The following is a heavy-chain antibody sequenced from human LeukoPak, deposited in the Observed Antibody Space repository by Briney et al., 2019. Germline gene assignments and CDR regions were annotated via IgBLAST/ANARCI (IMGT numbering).Heavy chain of an antibody. D-gene: IGHD5-18*01. CDR2: IIPIFGTA. Sequence: GASVKVSCKASGGTFSSYAISWVRQAPGQGLEWMGGIIPIFGTANYAQKFQGRVTITTDESASTAYMELSSLRSEDTAVYYCARGWIQLWRFDYWGQGTLVTVSS. CDR1: GGTFSSYA. CDR3: ARGWIQLWRFDY. J-gene: IGHJ4*02. V-gene: IGHV1-69*05.